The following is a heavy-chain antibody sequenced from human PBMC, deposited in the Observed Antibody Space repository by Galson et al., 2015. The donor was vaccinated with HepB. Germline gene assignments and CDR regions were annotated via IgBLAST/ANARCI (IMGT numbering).Heavy chain of an antibody. D-gene: IGHD3-22*01. CDR1: GYTFTSYG. V-gene: IGHV1-18*01. CDR2: INAYNGHT. CDR3: ARDLPDYSDSTGYYYVNAFDI. J-gene: IGHJ3*02. Sequence: SVKVSCKASGYTFTSYGISWVRQAPGQGLEWMGWINAYNGHTNYAKKLQGRVTMTPDTSTSTAYMELRSLRSDDTAVYYCARDLPDYSDSTGYYYVNAFDIWGQGTMVTVSS.